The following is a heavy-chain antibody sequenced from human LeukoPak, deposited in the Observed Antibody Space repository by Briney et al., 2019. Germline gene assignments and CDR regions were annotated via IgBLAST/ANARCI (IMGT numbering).Heavy chain of an antibody. D-gene: IGHD5-12*01. CDR1: G. CDR2: IWYDGSNK. CDR3: AIEVASDAFDI. Sequence: GMHWVRQAPGKGLEGVAVIWYDGSNKYYADSGKGRLTISRDNAKNTLYLQMNSLRAEDTAVYYCAIEVASDAFDIWGQGTMVTVSS. V-gene: IGHV3-33*01. J-gene: IGHJ3*02.